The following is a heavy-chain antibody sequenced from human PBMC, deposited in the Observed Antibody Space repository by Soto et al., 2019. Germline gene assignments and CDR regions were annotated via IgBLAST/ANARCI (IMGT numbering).Heavy chain of an antibody. Sequence: QVQLVESGGGVVQPGRSLRLSCAASGFTFSSYGMHWVRQAPGKGLEWVAVIWYDGSNKYYADSVKGRFTISRDNSKNTLYLQMNSLRAEDTAVYYCARVKRLLPAAQHGGNSAFDYWGQGTLVTVSS. CDR3: ARVKRLLPAAQHGGNSAFDY. J-gene: IGHJ4*02. D-gene: IGHD2-21*02. CDR1: GFTFSSYG. V-gene: IGHV3-33*01. CDR2: IWYDGSNK.